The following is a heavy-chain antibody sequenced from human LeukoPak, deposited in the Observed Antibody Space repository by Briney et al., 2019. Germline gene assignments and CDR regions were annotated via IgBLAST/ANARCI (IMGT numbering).Heavy chain of an antibody. D-gene: IGHD5-24*01. CDR2: ISGSGGST. CDR3: AKDLGDGYGKYGDHLDY. Sequence: GGSLRLSCAASGFTFSNYAMSWVRQAPGKGLEWVSVISGSGGSTYYADSVKGRFTISRDNSKNTLYLQMNSLRAEDTAVYYCAKDLGDGYGKYGDHLDYWGQGTLVTVSS. CDR1: GFTFSNYA. V-gene: IGHV3-23*01. J-gene: IGHJ4*02.